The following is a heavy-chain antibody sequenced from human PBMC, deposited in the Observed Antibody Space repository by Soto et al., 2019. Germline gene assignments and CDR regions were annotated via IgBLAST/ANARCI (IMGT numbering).Heavy chain of an antibody. CDR3: ARDINHVEMATIMFFDY. CDR2: INAGNGNT. V-gene: IGHV1-3*01. CDR1: GYTFTSYA. D-gene: IGHD5-12*01. J-gene: IGHJ4*02. Sequence: ASVKVSCKASGYTFTSYAMHWVRQAPGQRLEWMGWINAGNGNTKYSQKFQGRVTITRDTSASTAYMELSSLRSEDTAVYYCARDINHVEMATIMFFDYWGQGTLVTVSS.